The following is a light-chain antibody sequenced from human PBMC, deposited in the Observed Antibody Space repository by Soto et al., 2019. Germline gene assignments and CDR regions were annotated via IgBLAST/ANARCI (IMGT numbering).Light chain of an antibody. CDR2: EDT. J-gene: IGLJ2*01. CDR3: SSYAGSNNVVV. CDR1: SSDVGAYKY. Sequence: QSALTQPPSASGSPGQSVTISCTGTSSDVGAYKYVSWYQQHPGKAPKLMIYEDTKRPSGVPGRFSGSKSGNTASLTVSGLQAEDEADYYCSSYAGSNNVVVFGGGTKPTGL. V-gene: IGLV2-8*01.